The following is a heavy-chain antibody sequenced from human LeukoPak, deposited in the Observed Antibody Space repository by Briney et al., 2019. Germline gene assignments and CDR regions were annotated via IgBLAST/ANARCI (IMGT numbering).Heavy chain of an antibody. Sequence: PSETLSLTCAVYGGSFSGYYWGWIRQPPGKGLEWIGEINHSGSTIYNPSFKSRVTISVDTSKNQVSLKLSSVTAADTAVYYCARGRIASGAYYYYMDVWGKGTTVTVSS. CDR2: INHSGST. CDR3: ARGRIASGAYYYYMDV. V-gene: IGHV4-34*01. J-gene: IGHJ6*03. CDR1: GGSFSGYY. D-gene: IGHD2-21*01.